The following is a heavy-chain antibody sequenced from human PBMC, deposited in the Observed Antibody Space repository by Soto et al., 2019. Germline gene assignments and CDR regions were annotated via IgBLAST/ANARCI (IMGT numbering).Heavy chain of an antibody. V-gene: IGHV3-30*18. Sequence: GGSLRLSCSAAGFSFSSFGMHWVRQTPGKGLDWVALIAYDGSRKYYADSVKGRFTISRDNSKNTLYLQMNSLRREDTAVYYCAKEPGFYFGSWGLGTLVTVSS. CDR2: IAYDGSRK. CDR3: AKEPGFYFGS. CDR1: GFSFSSFG. D-gene: IGHD3-9*01. J-gene: IGHJ4*02.